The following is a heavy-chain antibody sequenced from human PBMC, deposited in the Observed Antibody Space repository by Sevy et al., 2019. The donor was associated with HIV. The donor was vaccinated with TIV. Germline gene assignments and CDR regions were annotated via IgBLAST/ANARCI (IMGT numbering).Heavy chain of an antibody. CDR3: SRGLRLQQLVPAGFDP. D-gene: IGHD6-13*01. CDR1: GGSFSGYY. J-gene: IGHJ5*02. CDR2: INHSGST. Sequence: SETLSLTCAVYGGSFSGYYWSWIRQPPGKGLEWIGEINHSGSTNYNPSLKSRVTIPVDTSKNQFSLKLSSATAADTAVYYCSRGLRLQQLVPAGFDPWGQGTLVTVSS. V-gene: IGHV4-34*01.